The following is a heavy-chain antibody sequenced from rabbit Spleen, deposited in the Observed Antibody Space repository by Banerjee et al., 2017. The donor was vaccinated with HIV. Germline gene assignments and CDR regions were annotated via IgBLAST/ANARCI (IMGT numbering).Heavy chain of an antibody. D-gene: IGHD2-1*01. J-gene: IGHJ3*01. CDR2: IDTGSRDFT. CDR1: GFDFSNYNF. CDR3: VRGYDDYGDYTRLDL. V-gene: IGHV1S40*01. Sequence: LMEYGGDLVQPGASLTLTCTASGFDFSNYNFMCWVRQAPGKGLEWIACIDTGSRDFTYYASWAKGRFTISKTSSTTVTLQMTSLTVADTATYFCVRGYDDYGDYTRLDLWGQGTLVTVS.